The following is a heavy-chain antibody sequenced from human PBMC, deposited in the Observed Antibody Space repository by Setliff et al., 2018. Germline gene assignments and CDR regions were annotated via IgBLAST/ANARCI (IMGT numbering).Heavy chain of an antibody. V-gene: IGHV4-39*01. D-gene: IGHD3-10*01. CDR2: MYYSGST. CDR1: GGSFSSGSYY. J-gene: IGHJ4*02. CDR3: ARHLLVQGTYHFDY. Sequence: SETLSLTCSVSGGSFSSGSYYWGWIRQSPGKGVEWIGSMYYSGSTYYNPSLKGRVTLSVDTTKNQFSLKLTSMTAADTAVYFCARHLLVQGTYHFDYWGQGSPVTVSS.